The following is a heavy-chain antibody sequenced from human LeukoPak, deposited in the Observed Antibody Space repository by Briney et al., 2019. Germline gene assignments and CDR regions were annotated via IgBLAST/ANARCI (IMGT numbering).Heavy chain of an antibody. D-gene: IGHD3-10*01. CDR1: GFTFSNYN. V-gene: IGHV3-48*04. J-gene: IGHJ4*02. Sequence: GGSLRLSCAASGFTFSNYNMNWVRQAPGKGLEWVAHVSSSSSTTYYADSVKGRFSISRDNAKSSLYLQMNSPRVEDTAVYYCARWLFGGYFDQWSQGTLVTVSS. CDR3: ARWLFGGYFDQ. CDR2: VSSSSSTT.